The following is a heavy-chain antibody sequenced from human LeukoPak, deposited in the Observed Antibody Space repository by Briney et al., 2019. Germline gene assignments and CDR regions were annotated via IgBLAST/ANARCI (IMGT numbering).Heavy chain of an antibody. CDR1: GGAISRSSYY. V-gene: IGHV4-39*01. Sequence: SETLSLTCTVSGGAISRSSYYWGWIRQPPGKGLEWIGSIDYSGNTCYNASLKSRVSISVDTSKNQFSLKLSSVTAADTAVYYCARAFRTVTTAWGLYYFDYWGQGTLVTVSS. J-gene: IGHJ4*02. D-gene: IGHD4-17*01. CDR3: ARAFRTVTTAWGLYYFDY. CDR2: IDYSGNT.